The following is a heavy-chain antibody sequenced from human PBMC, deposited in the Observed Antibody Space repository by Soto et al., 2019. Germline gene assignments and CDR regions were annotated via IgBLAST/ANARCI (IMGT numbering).Heavy chain of an antibody. Sequence: PGVSLRLSCAASGFPFSSYGMHWVRQAPGKGLDWVGVIWYDGSKKDYAESVKGRFTISRDNSKNMLYLQMNSLRADDTAVYYCASSINWGQGPLVTASS. CDR1: GFPFSSYG. V-gene: IGHV3-33*03. CDR3: ASSIN. CDR2: IWYDGSKK. J-gene: IGHJ4*02.